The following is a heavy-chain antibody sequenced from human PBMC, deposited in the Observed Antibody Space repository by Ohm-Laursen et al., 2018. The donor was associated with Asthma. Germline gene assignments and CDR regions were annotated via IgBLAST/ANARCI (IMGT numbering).Heavy chain of an antibody. D-gene: IGHD2-2*01. Sequence: SLRLSCAASGFTFIGSWMIWGRQAPGKGLQWLAFIKPDGSQTYYADPMEGRFSISRDNSKNSLYLQMSSLRGEDTAIYYCATLSWYASQYWGQGTLVTVSS. J-gene: IGHJ4*02. V-gene: IGHV3-7*01. CDR1: GFTFIGSW. CDR2: IKPDGSQT. CDR3: ATLSWYASQY.